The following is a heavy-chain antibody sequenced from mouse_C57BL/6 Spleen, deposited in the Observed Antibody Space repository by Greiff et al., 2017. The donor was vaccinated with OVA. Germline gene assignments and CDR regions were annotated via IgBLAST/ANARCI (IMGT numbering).Heavy chain of an antibody. D-gene: IGHD2-1*01. CDR1: GYTFTDYI. CDR3: KDYYASGYFDY. Sequence: VQLQQSGAELVSPGASVTLSCKASGYTFTDYIMNWVKQRPGQGLEWIGMIYPVSGDTNYNQKFMGKATFSVDRSSSTVYMVLNSLTSEDPAVYYCKDYYASGYFDYWGQGTTLTVSS. CDR2: IYPVSGDT. V-gene: IGHV1-11*01. J-gene: IGHJ2*01.